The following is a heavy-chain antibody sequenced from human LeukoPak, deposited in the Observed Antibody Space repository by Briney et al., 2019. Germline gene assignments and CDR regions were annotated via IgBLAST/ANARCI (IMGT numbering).Heavy chain of an antibody. V-gene: IGHV4-59*08. CDR1: GGSISSFY. CDR2: IYHSGST. J-gene: IGHJ6*02. CDR3: ASLRASSIGAHYAMDV. D-gene: IGHD6-6*01. Sequence: SETLSLTCTVSGGSISSFYWSWIRQTPWKGLEWIGYIYHSGSTNYNPSLKSRVAMSLDTSKNQFSLQLNSVTAADTAVYYCASLRASSIGAHYAMDVWGQGTTVTVSS.